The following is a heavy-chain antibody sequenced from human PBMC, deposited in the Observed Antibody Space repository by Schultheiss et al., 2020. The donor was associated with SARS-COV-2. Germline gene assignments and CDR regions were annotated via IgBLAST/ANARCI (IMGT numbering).Heavy chain of an antibody. J-gene: IGHJ4*02. CDR3: ARVAYGDYGSV. D-gene: IGHD4-17*01. V-gene: IGHV4-61*01. CDR1: GGSVSSGSYY. CDR2: IYYSGST. Sequence: SETLSLTCTVSGGSVSSGSYYWSWIRQPPGKGLEWIGYIYYSGSTNYNPSLKSRVTISVDTSKNQFSLKLSSVTAADTAVYYCARVAYGDYGSVWGQGTLVTVSS.